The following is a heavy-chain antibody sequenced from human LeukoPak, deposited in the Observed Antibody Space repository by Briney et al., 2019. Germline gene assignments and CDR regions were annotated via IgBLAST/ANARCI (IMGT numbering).Heavy chain of an antibody. V-gene: IGHV1-8*03. Sequence: GASVKVSCKASGYTFTSYHINWVRQATGQGLEWMGWMNPNSGNTGYAQKFQGRVTITRNTSISTAYMELSSLRSEDTAVYYCARGWNYDYYYYYMDVWGKGTTVTVSS. D-gene: IGHD1-7*01. CDR2: MNPNSGNT. J-gene: IGHJ6*03. CDR1: GYTFTSYH. CDR3: ARGWNYDYYYYYMDV.